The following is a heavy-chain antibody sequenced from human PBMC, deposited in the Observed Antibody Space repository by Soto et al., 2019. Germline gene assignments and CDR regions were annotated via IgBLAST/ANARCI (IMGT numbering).Heavy chain of an antibody. D-gene: IGHD1-1*01. CDR3: AREALSTVPPS. J-gene: IGHJ4*02. V-gene: IGHV3-21*01. CDR2: INTNSAYI. CDR1: GFAFNVYS. Sequence: VQLVESGGGLVNPGGSLRLSCAASGFAFNVYSMNWVRQAPGKGLEWVSSINTNSAYISHADSVKGRFTISRDNSRNSLYLQMHYLRAEDTAVYYCAREALSTVPPSWGQGTLVTVSA.